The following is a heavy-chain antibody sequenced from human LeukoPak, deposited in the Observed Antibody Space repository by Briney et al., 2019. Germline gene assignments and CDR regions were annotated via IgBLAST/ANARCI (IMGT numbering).Heavy chain of an antibody. Sequence: PGGSLRLSCAASGFTFSNYFMSWVRQAPGKGLEWVANIKGDGNERYYVDSVKGRFTISRDNAKNSLYLQMNSLRVEDTAVYYCAREERYCSSTSCYEDDYYYYYGMDVWGQGTTVTVSS. J-gene: IGHJ6*02. CDR2: IKGDGNER. CDR3: AREERYCSSTSCYEDDYYYYYGMDV. CDR1: GFTFSNYF. V-gene: IGHV3-7*01. D-gene: IGHD2-2*01.